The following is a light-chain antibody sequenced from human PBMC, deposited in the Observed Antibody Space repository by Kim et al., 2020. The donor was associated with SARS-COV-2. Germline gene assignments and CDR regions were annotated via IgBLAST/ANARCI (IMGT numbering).Light chain of an antibody. Sequence: PGQSVPISCTATSSDVGSYNYVSCYQQHPGKAPKLIIYDVTKRPSGVPDRFSGSKSGNTASLTISGLQAEDEADYYCCSYAGSVVFGGGTQLTVL. V-gene: IGLV2-11*01. J-gene: IGLJ2*01. CDR2: DVT. CDR1: SSDVGSYNY. CDR3: CSYAGSVV.